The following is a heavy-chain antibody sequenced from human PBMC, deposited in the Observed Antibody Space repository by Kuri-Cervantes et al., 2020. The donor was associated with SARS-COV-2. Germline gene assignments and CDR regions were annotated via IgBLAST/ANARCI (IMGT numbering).Heavy chain of an antibody. CDR2: IYSGGST. V-gene: IGHV3-66*01. CDR1: GFPVASNY. Sequence: GESLKISCAASGFPVASNYISWVPQAPEKGLEWVSSIYSGGSTHYAESLKGRFTISRDTSKNTVYLQMNSLRGDDTGVYYCARYLICSTCDTPNYYGMDVWGQGTTVTVSS. J-gene: IGHJ6*02. CDR3: ARYLICSTCDTPNYYGMDV. D-gene: IGHD5-18*01.